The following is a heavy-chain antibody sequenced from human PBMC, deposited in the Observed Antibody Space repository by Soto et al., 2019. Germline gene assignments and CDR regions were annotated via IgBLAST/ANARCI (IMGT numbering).Heavy chain of an antibody. D-gene: IGHD5-12*01. CDR1: GFSLSSNGMG. CDR2: VYWDDDK. Sequence: QITVKESGLTLVKPTQTLTLTCTFSGFSLSSNGMGVGWIRQSPGKALEWLALVYWDDDKRYSPSLRSRLTITHNTSKTQVDLTMTNMDPVDTAPYYCARLTRGFYDSGRLWAEFDYWGQGTLVTVSS. V-gene: IGHV2-5*02. CDR3: ARLTRGFYDSGRLWAEFDY. J-gene: IGHJ4*02.